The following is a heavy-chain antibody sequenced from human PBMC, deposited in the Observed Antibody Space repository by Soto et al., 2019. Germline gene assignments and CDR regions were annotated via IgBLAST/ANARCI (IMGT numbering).Heavy chain of an antibody. Sequence: EGQLLESGGALKQPGGSLRLSCEASGFMFSTFAMNWVRQAPGKGLEWVAGISGGGGSTTYADSVKGRFTVSRDNGKKTLYLEMNGLRSEDTAIYFCTKDRRTGVILKGYGLDVWGPGTRVTVSS. CDR1: GFMFSTFA. V-gene: IGHV3-23*01. D-gene: IGHD3-9*01. CDR3: TKDRRTGVILKGYGLDV. J-gene: IGHJ6*02. CDR2: ISGGGGST.